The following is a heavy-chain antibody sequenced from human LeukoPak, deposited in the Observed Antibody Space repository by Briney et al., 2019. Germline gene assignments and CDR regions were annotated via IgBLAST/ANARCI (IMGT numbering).Heavy chain of an antibody. Sequence: GGSLRLSCAASGFTFSSYSMNWVRQAPGKGPEWVSSISSGGSYIFYPDSVKGRFTISRDNAKKLLYLQMNSLRAEDTAVYYCARSVPAAIKNDAFDIWGQGTMVTVSS. J-gene: IGHJ3*02. CDR1: GFTFSSYS. D-gene: IGHD2-2*02. CDR2: ISSGGSYI. CDR3: ARSVPAAIKNDAFDI. V-gene: IGHV3-21*01.